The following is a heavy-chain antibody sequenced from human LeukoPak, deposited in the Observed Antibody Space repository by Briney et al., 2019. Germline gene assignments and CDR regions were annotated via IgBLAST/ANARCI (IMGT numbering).Heavy chain of an antibody. D-gene: IGHD1-26*01. CDR3: AKASGIVGATMALDY. J-gene: IGHJ4*02. CDR1: GFTFDDYA. V-gene: IGHV3-43D*04. CDR2: ISWDGGSI. Sequence: PGGSLRLSCAASGFTFDDYAMHWFRQAPGKGLEWVSLISWDGGSIYYADSVKGRFTISRDNSKNSLYLQMNSLRAEDTALYYCAKASGIVGATMALDYWGQGTLVTVSS.